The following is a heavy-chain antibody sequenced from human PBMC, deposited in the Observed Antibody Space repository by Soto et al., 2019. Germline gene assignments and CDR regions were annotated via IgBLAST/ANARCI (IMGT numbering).Heavy chain of an antibody. CDR1: GFTFTTYA. Sequence: GRSLRLSCAASGFTFTTYAIHWVRQAPGKGLEWVAVISNDGRGKYYADSVKGRFTISRDNSKNNLYLQMDSLRSDDTAVYYCRRDQWFGGGRSCYYFDFWGQGTLVTVSS. D-gene: IGHD2-15*01. CDR3: RRDQWFGGGRSCYYFDF. J-gene: IGHJ4*02. CDR2: ISNDGRGK. V-gene: IGHV3-30*04.